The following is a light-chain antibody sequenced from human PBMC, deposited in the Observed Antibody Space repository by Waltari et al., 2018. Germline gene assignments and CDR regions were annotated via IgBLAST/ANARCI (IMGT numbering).Light chain of an antibody. CDR1: QTVSKNY. CDR3: QQCAISPLT. J-gene: IGKJ4*01. Sequence: EIVLTQSPGTLSLSPGERATLSCRASQTVSKNYLAWYQQKPGQAPRLLIDEGSKRDPGIPDRVSGSGSGTDFTLTISRLEPEDFAVYYCQQCAISPLTFGGGTKVEI. CDR2: EGS. V-gene: IGKV3-20*01.